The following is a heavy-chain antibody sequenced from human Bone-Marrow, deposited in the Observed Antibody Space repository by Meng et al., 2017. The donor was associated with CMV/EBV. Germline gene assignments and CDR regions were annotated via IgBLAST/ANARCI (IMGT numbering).Heavy chain of an antibody. V-gene: IGHV4-30-4*08. CDR1: GGSISSCDYY. CDR2: IYYSGST. D-gene: IGHD3-9*01. J-gene: IGHJ5*02. Sequence: SETLSLTCTVSGGSISSCDYYWSWIRQPPGKGLEWIGYIYYSGSTYYNPSLKSRVTISVDTSKNQFSLKLSSVTAADTAVYYCARDLTSTGYFVFAPWGQGTLVTVSS. CDR3: ARDLTSTGYFVFAP.